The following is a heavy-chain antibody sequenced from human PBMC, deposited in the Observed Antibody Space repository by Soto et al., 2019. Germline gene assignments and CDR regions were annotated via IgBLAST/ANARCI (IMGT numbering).Heavy chain of an antibody. Sequence: GASVKVSCKASGYTFTGYYMHWVRQAPGQGLEWMGWINPNSGGTNYAQKFQGRVTMTRDTSISTAYMELSRLRSDDTAVYYCASTIVVVPAAIAYYYYGMDVWGQGTTVTVSS. J-gene: IGHJ6*02. CDR3: ASTIVVVPAAIAYYYYGMDV. CDR1: GYTFTGYY. CDR2: INPNSGGT. D-gene: IGHD2-2*02. V-gene: IGHV1-2*02.